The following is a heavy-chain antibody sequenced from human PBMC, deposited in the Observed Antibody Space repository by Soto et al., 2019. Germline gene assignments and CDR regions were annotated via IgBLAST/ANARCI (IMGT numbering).Heavy chain of an antibody. Sequence: EVQLVESGGGLVHPGGSLRLSCAASGFTFNTYSMHWVRQAPGKGLVWVSRINSDGRTTIYADSVKGRLTCSRDNAKNKLYLQMNRLRAEDTALYYGVRSAVFYYGMDVWGQGTTVTVSS. CDR2: INSDGRTT. V-gene: IGHV3-74*01. CDR1: GFTFNTYS. CDR3: VRSAVFYYGMDV. J-gene: IGHJ6*02.